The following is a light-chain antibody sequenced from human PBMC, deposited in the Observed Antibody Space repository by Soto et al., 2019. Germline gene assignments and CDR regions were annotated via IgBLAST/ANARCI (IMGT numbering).Light chain of an antibody. Sequence: QSVLTQPASVSGSPGQSITISCTGTSSDVGGYNYVSWYQQHPGKAPKLMIYDVSNRPSGVSNRFSGSKSGNTASLTISGLQAEDEADNYCSSYTSSSTWVFGTGTKVTVL. V-gene: IGLV2-14*01. CDR3: SSYTSSSTWV. J-gene: IGLJ1*01. CDR2: DVS. CDR1: SSDVGGYNY.